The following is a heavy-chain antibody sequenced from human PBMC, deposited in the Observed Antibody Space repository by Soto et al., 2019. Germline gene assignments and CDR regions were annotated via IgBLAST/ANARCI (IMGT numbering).Heavy chain of an antibody. J-gene: IGHJ5*02. Sequence: SETLSLTCTVSGDSITNSNYYWGWFRQPPGKGLEWIASIYYIGSTYYNPSLKSRVTISVDTSNNQFSLKLSSVTAADTAMYYCARTNTIFGAKQEDNWFDPWGQGTLVTVSS. CDR1: GDSITNSNYY. V-gene: IGHV4-39*07. D-gene: IGHD3-3*01. CDR3: ARTNTIFGAKQEDNWFDP. CDR2: IYYIGST.